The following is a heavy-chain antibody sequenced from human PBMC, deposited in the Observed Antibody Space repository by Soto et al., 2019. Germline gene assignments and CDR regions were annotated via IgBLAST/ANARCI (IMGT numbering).Heavy chain of an antibody. J-gene: IGHJ4*02. CDR1: GGSISSYY. CDR3: ARQHYDYIWGQFDY. V-gene: IGHV4-59*08. CDR2: IHYSGST. D-gene: IGHD3-16*01. Sequence: PSVTLSLTCTVSGGSISSYYWSWIRQPPGKGLEWIGYIHYSGSTNYNPSLKSRVTILVDTSKNQFSLKLSPVTAADTAVYYCARQHYDYIWGQFDYWGQGTLVTVSS.